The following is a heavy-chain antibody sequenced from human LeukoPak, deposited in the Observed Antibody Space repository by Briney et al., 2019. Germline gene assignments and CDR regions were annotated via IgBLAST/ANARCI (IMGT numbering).Heavy chain of an antibody. V-gene: IGHV3-21*05. CDR2: FNGVSGDI. J-gene: IGHJ4*02. CDR1: EFTFSLYA. D-gene: IGHD1-14*01. Sequence: GGSLRPSCAASEFTFSLYAMNWVRQAPGKGLEWGSYFNGVSGDIHYADSVRGRFTISRDNAKITLYLQMNSLRAEDTAVYYCARDTFQPGRIDCWGQGTLVIVSS. CDR3: ARDTFQPGRIDC.